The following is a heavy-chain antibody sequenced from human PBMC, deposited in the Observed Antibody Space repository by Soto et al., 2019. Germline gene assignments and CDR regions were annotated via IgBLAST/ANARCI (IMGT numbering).Heavy chain of an antibody. Sequence: EVQLLESGGGLVQPGGSLRLSCAASGFTFSSYAMSWVRQAPGKGLEWVSAISGSGGSTYYADSVKGRFSISRDNYRNTLDLPVTSLRAEDTAVYYCAKDDLEFSSGWYNDYWGQGTLVTVSS. CDR2: ISGSGGST. CDR1: GFTFSSYA. J-gene: IGHJ4*02. CDR3: AKDDLEFSSGWYNDY. D-gene: IGHD6-19*01. V-gene: IGHV3-23*01.